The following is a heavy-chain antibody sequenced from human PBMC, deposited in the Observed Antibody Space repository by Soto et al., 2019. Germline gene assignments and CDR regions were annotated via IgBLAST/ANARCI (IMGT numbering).Heavy chain of an antibody. CDR1: GGTFSNYT. V-gene: IGHV1-69*13. CDR2: IIPSFGRA. D-gene: IGHD2-15*01. CDR3: ARDGGVVAATHYYYYGMDV. Sequence: GASVKVSCKASGGTFSNYTISCVRLAPGQRLERMGGIIPSFGRANYAQKFQGRVTITADESTSTAYMEVSSLRSEDTAVYYCARDGGVVAATHYYYYGMDVWGQGTTVTVS. J-gene: IGHJ6*02.